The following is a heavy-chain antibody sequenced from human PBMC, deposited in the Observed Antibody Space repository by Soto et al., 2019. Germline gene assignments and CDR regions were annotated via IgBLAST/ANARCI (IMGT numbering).Heavy chain of an antibody. J-gene: IGHJ6*02. CDR1: GFTFSSYA. V-gene: IGHV3-23*01. CDR3: AKGRRYYYDSSGTVYGMDV. CDR2: ISGSGGST. D-gene: IGHD3-22*01. Sequence: GGSLRLSFAASGFTFSSYAMSWVRQAPGKGLEWVSAISGSGGSTYYADSVKGRFTISRDNSKNTLYLQMNSLRAEDTAVYYCAKGRRYYYDSSGTVYGMDVWGQGTTVTVSS.